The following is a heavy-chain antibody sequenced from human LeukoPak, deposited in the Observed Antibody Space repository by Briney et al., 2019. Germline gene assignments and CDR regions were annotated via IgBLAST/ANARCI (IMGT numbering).Heavy chain of an antibody. J-gene: IGHJ4*02. CDR1: GFTFSSYA. D-gene: IGHD3-10*01. CDR3: ARDGGRGGSGSYYTNDY. CDR2: ISYDGSNK. Sequence: GGSLRLSCAASGFTFSSYAMHWVRQAPGKGLEWVAVISYDGSNKYYADSVKGRFTISRDNSKNTLYLQMNSLRAEDTAVYYCARDGGRGGSGSYYTNDYWGQGTLVTVSS. V-gene: IGHV3-30*04.